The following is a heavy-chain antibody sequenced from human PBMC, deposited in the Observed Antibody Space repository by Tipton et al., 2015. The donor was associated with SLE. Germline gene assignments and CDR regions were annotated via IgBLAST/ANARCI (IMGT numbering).Heavy chain of an antibody. Sequence: GLVKPSETLSLICTVSGDSISANSYHWGWVRQPPGKGLEWIGNVYYSGSTYYSASLRSRVTISLDRSKNHFSLTLNSVTAADTAVYYCAKTTVYSNDWPYFDHRGQGTLVTVSS. J-gene: IGHJ4*02. D-gene: IGHD6-19*01. CDR1: GDSISANSYH. CDR3: AKTTVYSNDWPYFDH. V-gene: IGHV4-39*07. CDR2: VYYSGST.